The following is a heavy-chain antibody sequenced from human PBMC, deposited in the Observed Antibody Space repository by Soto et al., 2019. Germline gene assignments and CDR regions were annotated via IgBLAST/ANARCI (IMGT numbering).Heavy chain of an antibody. CDR3: STGVHFGDYFDY. D-gene: IGHD4-17*01. V-gene: IGHV3-15*01. J-gene: IGHJ4*02. CDR2: IKTKTDGGTT. CDR1: GVTFSNTW. Sequence: PGGSLRLSCAASGVTFSNTWMSWVRQAPGKGLEWVGRIKTKTDGGTTDFAAPVRGRFTISRDDSKNTLYLQMNSLKTEDTAVYYCSTGVHFGDYFDYCGQGALVTVSS.